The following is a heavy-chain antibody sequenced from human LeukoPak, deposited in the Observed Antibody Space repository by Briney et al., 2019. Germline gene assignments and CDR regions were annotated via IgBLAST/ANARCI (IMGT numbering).Heavy chain of an antibody. CDR3: ARLSTSGVTNDY. D-gene: IGHD3-10*01. CDR1: GGTFSSYA. CDR2: MIPIFGTA. J-gene: IGHJ4*02. V-gene: IGHV1-69*01. Sequence: ASVKVSCKASGGTFSSYAISWVRQAPGQGLEWMGGMIPIFGTANYAQKFQGRVTITADESTSTAYMELSSLRSEDTAVYYCARLSTSGVTNDYWGQGTLVTVSS.